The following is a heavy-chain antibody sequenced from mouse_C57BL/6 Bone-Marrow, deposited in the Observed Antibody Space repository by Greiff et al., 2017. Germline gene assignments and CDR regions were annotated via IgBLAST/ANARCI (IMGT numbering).Heavy chain of an antibody. CDR2: INPSSGYT. V-gene: IGHV1-4*01. D-gene: IGHD2-14*01. CDR1: GYTFTSYT. CDR3: GVRRGVDY. Sequence: VQLQQSGAELARPGASVKMSCKASGYTFTSYTMHWVKQRPGQGLEWIGYINPSSGYTKYNQKFKDKATLTADKSSSTAYMQLSSLTSEDSAVYYCGVRRGVDYWGQGTTLTVSS. J-gene: IGHJ2*01.